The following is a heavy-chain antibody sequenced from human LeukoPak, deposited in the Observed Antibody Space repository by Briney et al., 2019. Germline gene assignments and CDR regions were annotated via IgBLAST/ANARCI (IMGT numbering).Heavy chain of an antibody. CDR2: IYYSGST. CDR1: GDSISSGGYY. CDR3: ARVAGGGVSGFDY. V-gene: IGHV4-31*03. J-gene: IGHJ4*02. D-gene: IGHD4-23*01. Sequence: SETLSLTCTVSGDSISSGGYYWSWIRQHPGKGLEWIGYIYYSGSTYYNPSLKSRVTISVDTSKNQFSLKLSSVTAADTAVYYCARVAGGGVSGFDYWGQGTLVTVSS.